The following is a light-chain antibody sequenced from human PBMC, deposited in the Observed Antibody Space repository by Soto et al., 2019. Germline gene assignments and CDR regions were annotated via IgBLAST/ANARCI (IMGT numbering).Light chain of an antibody. CDR2: GAS. CDR3: QPYHNWPRT. J-gene: IGKJ1*01. Sequence: EVVMTQSPDTLSVSPGERATLSCRASQSVSSNLAWYQQKLGQAPRLLIYGASTRAPGISAKFSGSGSGTDFTLTISSLQSEDFAIYYCQPYHNWPRTFGQGTRVEIK. CDR1: QSVSSN. V-gene: IGKV3-15*01.